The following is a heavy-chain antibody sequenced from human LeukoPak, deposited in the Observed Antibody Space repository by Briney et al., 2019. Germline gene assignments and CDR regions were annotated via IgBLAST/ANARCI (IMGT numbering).Heavy chain of an antibody. J-gene: IGHJ4*02. D-gene: IGHD6-25*01. CDR1: GFTFSSYS. CDR2: ISSSSSYI. Sequence: GGSLRLSCAASGFTFSSYSMNWVRQAPGKGLEWVSFISSSSSYIYYADSVKGRFTISRDNAKNSLYLQMNSLRAEGTAVYYCARANSQQRTPFDYWGQGTLVTVSS. V-gene: IGHV3-21*06. CDR3: ARANSQQRTPFDY.